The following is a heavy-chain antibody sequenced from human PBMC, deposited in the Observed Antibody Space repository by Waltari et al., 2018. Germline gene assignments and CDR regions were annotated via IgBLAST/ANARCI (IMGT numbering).Heavy chain of an antibody. CDR1: RFTFSSYF. V-gene: IGHV3-30*04. J-gene: IGHJ4*02. Sequence: QVQLVESGGGVVQPGRSLRLSCAASRFTFSSYFMHWVRRAPGKGLGWVALISFDGSNKFYADSVKGRFTISRDNSKNTLSLLMNSLRPEDTAVYYCARAQGYCSGGSCYYFDYWGQGTLVTVSS. CDR2: ISFDGSNK. D-gene: IGHD2-15*01. CDR3: ARAQGYCSGGSCYYFDY.